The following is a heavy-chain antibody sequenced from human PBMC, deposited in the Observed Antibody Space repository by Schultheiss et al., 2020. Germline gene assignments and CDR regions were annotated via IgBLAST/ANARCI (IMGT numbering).Heavy chain of an antibody. Sequence: SETLSLTCAVYGGSFSGYYWGWIRQPPGKGLEWIGEIYHSGSTYYNPSLKSRVTISVDTSKNQFSLKLSSVTAADTAVFYCARGGGSSSDWFDPWGQGTLVTVSS. CDR3: ARGGGSSSDWFDP. CDR2: IYHSGST. CDR1: GGSFSGYY. V-gene: IGHV4-34*01. D-gene: IGHD6-6*01. J-gene: IGHJ5*02.